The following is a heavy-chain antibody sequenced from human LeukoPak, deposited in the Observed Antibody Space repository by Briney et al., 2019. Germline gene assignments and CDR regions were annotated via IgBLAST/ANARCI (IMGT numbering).Heavy chain of an antibody. CDR1: GGSISSGDYY. CDR2: IYYSGST. V-gene: IGHV4-30-4*01. J-gene: IGHJ5*02. Sequence: TLSLTCTVSGGSISSGDYYWSWIRQPPEKGLEWIEYIYYSGSTYYNPSLKSRITMSVDTSKNQFSLKLSSVTAADTAVYYCARKYPDHWFDPWGQGTLVTVSS. CDR3: ARKYPDHWFDP. D-gene: IGHD6-6*01.